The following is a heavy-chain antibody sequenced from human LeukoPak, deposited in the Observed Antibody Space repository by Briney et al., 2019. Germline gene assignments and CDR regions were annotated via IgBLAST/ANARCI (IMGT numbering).Heavy chain of an antibody. D-gene: IGHD3-10*01. J-gene: IGHJ5*02. CDR3: ARVLGGFGELWWFDP. V-gene: IGHV1-2*02. Sequence: RASVKVSCKASGYTFTGYYMDWVRQAPGQGREWMGWINPKSGGTNYAQKFQGRVTMTRDTSISTAYMELSRLRSDDTAMYYWARVLGGFGELWWFDPWGQGTLVTVSS. CDR2: INPKSGGT. CDR1: GYTFTGYY.